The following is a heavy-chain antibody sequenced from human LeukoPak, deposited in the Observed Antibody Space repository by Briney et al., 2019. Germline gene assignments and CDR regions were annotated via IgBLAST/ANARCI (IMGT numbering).Heavy chain of an antibody. CDR1: GGSISSYY. Sequence: PSETLSLTCTVSGGSISSYYWSWIRQPPGKRLEWIGYIYSSGSTNYNPSLKSRVTISIDTSKNQFSLKMTSVTAADTAVYYCARHGGWLAGARNWGQGTLVTVSS. D-gene: IGHD6-19*01. V-gene: IGHV4-59*08. CDR3: ARHGGWLAGARN. J-gene: IGHJ4*02. CDR2: IYSSGST.